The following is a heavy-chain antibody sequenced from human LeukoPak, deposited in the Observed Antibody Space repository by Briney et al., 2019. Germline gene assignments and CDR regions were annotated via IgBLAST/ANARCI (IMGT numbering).Heavy chain of an antibody. V-gene: IGHV3-30*18. CDR1: GFTFSSYG. CDR2: ISYDGSNK. J-gene: IGHJ4*02. CDR3: AKTSAVAGSY. D-gene: IGHD6-19*01. Sequence: PGRSLRLSCAASGFTFSSYGMHWVRQAPGKGLEWVAVISYDGSNKYYADSVKGRFTISRDNSKNTLYLQMNSLRAEDTAVYYCAKTSAVAGSYWGQGTLVTVSS.